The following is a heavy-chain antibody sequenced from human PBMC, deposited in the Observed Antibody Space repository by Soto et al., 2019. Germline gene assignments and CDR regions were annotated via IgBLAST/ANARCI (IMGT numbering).Heavy chain of an antibody. V-gene: IGHV3-21*01. CDR3: ARDRLTVTIRFYYYYGMDV. J-gene: IGHJ6*02. CDR1: GFTFSSYS. D-gene: IGHD4-17*01. Sequence: PGGSLRLSCAASGFTFSSYSMNWVRQAPGKGLEWVSSISSSSSYIYYADSVKGRFTISRDNAKNSLYLQMNSLRAEDTAVYYCARDRLTVTIRFYYYYGMDVWGQGTTVTVSS. CDR2: ISSSSSYI.